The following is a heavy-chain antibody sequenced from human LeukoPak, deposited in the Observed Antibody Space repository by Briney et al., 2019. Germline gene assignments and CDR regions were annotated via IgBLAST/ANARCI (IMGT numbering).Heavy chain of an antibody. CDR3: ARFPRGGPYNSGWFFDY. D-gene: IGHD6-19*01. J-gene: IGHJ4*02. V-gene: IGHV4-4*07. Sequence: SETLSLTCTVSGGSISGYYWSWIRQPAAKGLEWIGRIYTSGGTNYNPSLKSRVTISIDTSKNQFSLKLSSVTAADTAVYYCARFPRGGPYNSGWFFDYWGQGTLVTVSS. CDR2: IYTSGGT. CDR1: GGSISGYY.